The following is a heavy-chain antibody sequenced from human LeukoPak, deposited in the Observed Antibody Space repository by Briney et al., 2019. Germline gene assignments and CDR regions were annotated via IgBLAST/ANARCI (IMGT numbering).Heavy chain of an antibody. D-gene: IGHD2-2*01. V-gene: IGHV3-7*01. Sequence: GGSLRLSCAASRFTFSNYWMSWARQAPGGGLDWVANIDQDGSKKYYVDSVKGRFTISRDNPKNSLYLQMNSLRAEDTAVYVCARSGPYQLPPRPIDYWGQGTLVTVSS. CDR2: IDQDGSKK. CDR1: RFTFSNYW. CDR3: ARSGPYQLPPRPIDY. J-gene: IGHJ4*02.